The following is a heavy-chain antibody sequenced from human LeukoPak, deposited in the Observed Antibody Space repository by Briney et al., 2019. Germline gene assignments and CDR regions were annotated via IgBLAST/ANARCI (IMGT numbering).Heavy chain of an antibody. Sequence: QTGGSLRLSCAASGFIVSSSYMGWVRQAPGKGLEWVSYIYSDGRTFYADSVKGRSTTSRDSSKNTLYFQMNSLRAEDTAVYYCARAFDHHFDYWGQGTLVTVSS. D-gene: IGHD3-16*01. CDR3: ARAFDHHFDY. V-gene: IGHV3-53*01. J-gene: IGHJ4*02. CDR1: GFIVSSSY. CDR2: IYSDGRT.